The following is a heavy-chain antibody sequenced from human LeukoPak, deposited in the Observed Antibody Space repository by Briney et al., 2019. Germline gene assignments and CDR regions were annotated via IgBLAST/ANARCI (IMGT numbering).Heavy chain of an antibody. Sequence: KTSETLSLTCTVSGGSISSSSYYWGWIRQPPGKGLEWIGSIYYSGSTYYNPSLKSRVTISVDTSKNQFSLKLSSVTAADTAVYYCARLRVFLPIDYGAKGGYYFDYWGQGTLVTVSS. CDR3: ARLRVFLPIDYGAKGGYYFDY. J-gene: IGHJ4*02. V-gene: IGHV4-39*01. CDR1: GGSISSSSYY. D-gene: IGHD4-17*01. CDR2: IYYSGST.